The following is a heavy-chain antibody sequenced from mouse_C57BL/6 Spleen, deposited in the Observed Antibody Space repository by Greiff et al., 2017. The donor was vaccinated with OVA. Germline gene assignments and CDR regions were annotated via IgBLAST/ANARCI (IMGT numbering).Heavy chain of an antibody. V-gene: IGHV6-3*01. CDR1: GFTFSNYW. CDR3: TGGTTVAGGYFDV. CDR2: IRLKSDNYAT. Sequence: DVKLQESGGGLVQPGGSMKLSCVASGFTFSNYWMNWVRQSPEKGLEWVAQIRLKSDNYATHYAESVKGRFTISRDDSKSSVYLQMNNLRAEDTGIYYCTGGTTVAGGYFDVWGTGTTVTVSS. D-gene: IGHD1-1*01. J-gene: IGHJ1*03.